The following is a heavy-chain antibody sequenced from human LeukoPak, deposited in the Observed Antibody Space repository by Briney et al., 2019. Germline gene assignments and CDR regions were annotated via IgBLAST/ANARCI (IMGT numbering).Heavy chain of an antibody. CDR2: IYYSGST. CDR1: GGSISSSSYY. V-gene: IGHV4-39*07. D-gene: IGHD4-17*01. J-gene: IGHJ3*02. Sequence: KPSETLSLTCTVSGGSISSSSYYWGWIRQPPGKGLEWIGSIYYSGSTYYNPSLKSRVTISVDTSKNQFSLKLSSVTAADTAVYYCARDLRSTAFDIWGQGTMVTVSS. CDR3: ARDLRSTAFDI.